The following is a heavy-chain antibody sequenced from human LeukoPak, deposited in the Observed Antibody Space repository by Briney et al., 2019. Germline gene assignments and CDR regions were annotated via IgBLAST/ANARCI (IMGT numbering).Heavy chain of an antibody. V-gene: IGHV4-39*01. CDR1: GGSISSSSYY. D-gene: IGHD5-12*01. J-gene: IGHJ4*02. CDR2: IYYSGST. CDR3: ARHKTDTVAVEG. Sequence: TASETLSLTCTVSGGSISSSSYYWGWIRQPPGKGLEWIGSIYYSGSTYYNPSLKRRVTISVDTSKNQFSLKLSSVTAADTAVYYCARHKTDTVAVEGWGQGTLVTVSS.